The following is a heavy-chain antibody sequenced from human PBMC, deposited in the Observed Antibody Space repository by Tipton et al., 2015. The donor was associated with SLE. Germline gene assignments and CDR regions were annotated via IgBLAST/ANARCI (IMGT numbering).Heavy chain of an antibody. CDR1: GFTFSSYA. D-gene: IGHD7-27*01. CDR3: AKDTTGDDSLDWYFDL. CDR2: ISGSGGST. V-gene: IGHV3-23*01. J-gene: IGHJ2*01. Sequence: SLRLSCAASGFTFSSYAMSWVRQAPGKGLEWVSAISGSGGSTYYADSVKGRPTISRDNSKNTLYLQMNSLRAEDTAVYYCAKDTTGDDSLDWYFDLWGRGTLVTVSS.